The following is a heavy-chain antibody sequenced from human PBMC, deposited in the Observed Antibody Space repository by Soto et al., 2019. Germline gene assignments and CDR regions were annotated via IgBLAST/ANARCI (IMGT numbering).Heavy chain of an antibody. Sequence: SETLSLTCDVSGDSVSEAYWSWIRQSPGEGLEWIGYIHYRGSLNYSPSLKSRVNLSIDTSKNRVSLRADDTAVYYCAKREGTISPGPAPLNWFDPWGQGTLVTVSS. CDR3: AKREGTISPGPAPLNWFDP. CDR1: GDSVSEAY. J-gene: IGHJ5*02. D-gene: IGHD3-3*01. CDR2: IHYRGSL. V-gene: IGHV4-59*08.